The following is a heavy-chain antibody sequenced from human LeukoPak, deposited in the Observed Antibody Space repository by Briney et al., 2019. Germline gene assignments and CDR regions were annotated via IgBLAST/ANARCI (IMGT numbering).Heavy chain of an antibody. D-gene: IGHD2-15*01. Sequence: GASVKVSCKASGYTFTSYDINWVRQATGQGLEWMGWMNPNSGNTGYAQKFQGRVTMTRNTSISTAYMELSSLRSEDTAVYYCASEGSGTPFDYYYGMDVWGQGTTVTVSS. J-gene: IGHJ6*02. V-gene: IGHV1-8*01. CDR2: MNPNSGNT. CDR1: GYTFTSYD. CDR3: ASEGSGTPFDYYYGMDV.